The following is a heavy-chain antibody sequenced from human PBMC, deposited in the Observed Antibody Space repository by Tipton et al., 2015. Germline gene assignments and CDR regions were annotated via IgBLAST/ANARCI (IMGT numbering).Heavy chain of an antibody. V-gene: IGHV1-2*02. J-gene: IGHJ5*02. Sequence: QVQLVQSGAEVKKPGASVKVSCKASGYAFTGYYMHWVRQAPGQGFEWMGWINPNSGVTKAAEKFQGRVTMTRYTSINSAYMELNSLRSDDTAVYYCARAFNSGSYFAQLMWFDPWGQGTLVTVSS. CDR2: INPNSGVT. CDR3: ARAFNSGSYFAQLMWFDP. CDR1: GYAFTGYY. D-gene: IGHD1-26*01.